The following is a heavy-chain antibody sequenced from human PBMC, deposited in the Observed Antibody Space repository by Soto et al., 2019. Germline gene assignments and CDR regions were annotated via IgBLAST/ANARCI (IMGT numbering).Heavy chain of an antibody. CDR2: IYRTGST. Sequence: SETLSLTCAVSGGSFTSNNWWTWVRQPPGQGLEWIGEIYRTGSTNYNPSLKSRVTISLDESENQFSLKVTSLTAADTAVYYCASRDPGTSVDYWGQGTLVTV. J-gene: IGHJ4*02. CDR3: ASRDPGTSVDY. CDR1: GGSFTSNNW. V-gene: IGHV4-4*02. D-gene: IGHD1-7*01.